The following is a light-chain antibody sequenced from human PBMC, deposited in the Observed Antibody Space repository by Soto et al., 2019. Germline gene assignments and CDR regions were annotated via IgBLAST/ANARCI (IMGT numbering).Light chain of an antibody. V-gene: IGLV2-14*01. CDR3: SSCTSSSTYV. CDR1: SSDVGGYNY. CDR2: EVS. J-gene: IGLJ1*01. Sequence: QSVLTQPASVSGSPGQSITISCTGTSSDVGGYNYVSWYQQHPGKAPKLMIYEVSNRPSGVSNRFSGSKSGNTAPLTISGLQAEDEADYYCSSCTSSSTYVFGTGTKVTVL.